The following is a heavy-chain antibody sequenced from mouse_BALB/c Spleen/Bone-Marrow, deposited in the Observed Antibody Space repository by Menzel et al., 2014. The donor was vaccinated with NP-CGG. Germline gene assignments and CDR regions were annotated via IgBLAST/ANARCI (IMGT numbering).Heavy chain of an antibody. V-gene: IGHV1S130*01. J-gene: IGHJ2*01. Sequence: QVQLKQSGSVLVRPGASVKLSCKASGYTFTSSWMHWAKQRPGQGLEWIGEIHPNSGNTNYNEKFKGKATLTVDTSSSTAYVDRSSLTSEDSAVYYCARGGFDYWGQGTTLTVSS. CDR3: ARGGFDY. CDR1: GYTFTSSW. CDR2: IHPNSGNT.